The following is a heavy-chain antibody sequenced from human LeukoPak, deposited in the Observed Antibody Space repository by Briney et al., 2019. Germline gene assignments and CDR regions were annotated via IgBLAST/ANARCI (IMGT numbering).Heavy chain of an antibody. Sequence: GGSLRLSCAASGFSFSSYSMNWVRQAPGKGLEWISYIGASSATIHYADSVQGRFTISRDNAKNSLFLQTDNLRAEDTAVYYCAKVFGVEYFYYMDVWGNGATVIVSS. V-gene: IGHV3-48*04. CDR2: IGASSATI. J-gene: IGHJ6*03. CDR3: AKVFGVEYFYYMDV. CDR1: GFSFSSYS. D-gene: IGHD3-3*01.